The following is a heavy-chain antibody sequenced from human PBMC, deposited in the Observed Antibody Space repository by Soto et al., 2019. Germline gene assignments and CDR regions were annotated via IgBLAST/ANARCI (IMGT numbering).Heavy chain of an antibody. Sequence: GGPLRLSCAASGFTFSNIAMHWVRQAPGKWLEWVAAISYDGTYRPYADFARGRFTISRDNSQKTLYLQMNSLRPEDTALYYCATDRALGATLGAIDFWGQGXLVTVYS. J-gene: IGHJ4*02. D-gene: IGHD1-26*01. CDR1: GFTFSNIA. V-gene: IGHV3-30-3*01. CDR2: ISYDGTYR. CDR3: ATDRALGATLGAIDF.